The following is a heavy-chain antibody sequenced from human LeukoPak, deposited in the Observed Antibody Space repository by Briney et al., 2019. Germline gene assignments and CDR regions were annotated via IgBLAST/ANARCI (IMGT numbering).Heavy chain of an antibody. D-gene: IGHD2-15*01. CDR1: GFTFSSYG. CDR2: IWYDGSNK. J-gene: IGHJ4*02. Sequence: GGSLRLSCAASGFTFSSYGMHWVRQAPGKGLEWVAVIWYDGSNKDYADSVKGRFTISRDNSKNTLYLQMNSLRAEDTAVYYCARGEDIVVVVAENFDYWGQGTLVTVSS. CDR3: ARGEDIVVVVAENFDY. V-gene: IGHV3-33*01.